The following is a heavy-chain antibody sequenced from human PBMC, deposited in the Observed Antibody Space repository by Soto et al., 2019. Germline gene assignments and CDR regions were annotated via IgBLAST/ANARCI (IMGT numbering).Heavy chain of an antibody. D-gene: IGHD3-9*01. CDR3: AGTAESKAKSYYDILTGYYTLDY. J-gene: IGHJ4*02. CDR1: GYTFTSYY. Sequence: ASVKVSCKASGYTFTSYYMHWVRQAPGQGLEWMGIINPSGGSTSYAQKFQGRVTMTRDTSTSTVYMELSSLRSEDTAVYYCAGTAESKAKSYYDILTGYYTLDYWGQGTLVTVS. CDR2: INPSGGST. V-gene: IGHV1-46*01.